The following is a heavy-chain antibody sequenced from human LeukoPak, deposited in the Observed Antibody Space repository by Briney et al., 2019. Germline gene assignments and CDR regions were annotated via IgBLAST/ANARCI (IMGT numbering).Heavy chain of an antibody. Sequence: ASVKVSCKASGYTFTSYGISWVRQAPGQGLEWMGWISAYNGNTNYAQKLQGRVTMTTDTSTSTAYMELRSLRSDDTAVYYCASGNGSGWYGEGAFDIWGQGTMVTVSS. CDR2: ISAYNGNT. CDR1: GYTFTSYG. CDR3: ASGNGSGWYGEGAFDI. J-gene: IGHJ3*02. V-gene: IGHV1-18*01. D-gene: IGHD6-19*01.